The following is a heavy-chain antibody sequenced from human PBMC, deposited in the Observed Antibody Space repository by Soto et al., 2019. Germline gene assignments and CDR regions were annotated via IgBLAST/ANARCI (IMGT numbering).Heavy chain of an antibody. CDR2: INAGSGNT. J-gene: IGHJ5*02. CDR1: GGTFSSYA. D-gene: IGHD2-15*01. Sequence: ASVKVSCKASGGTFSSYAISWVRQAPGQRLEWMGWINAGSGNTKYSQKFQGRVTITRDTSASTAYMELSSLRSEDTAVYYCAREDIVAWGQGTLVTVSS. CDR3: AREDIVA. V-gene: IGHV1-3*01.